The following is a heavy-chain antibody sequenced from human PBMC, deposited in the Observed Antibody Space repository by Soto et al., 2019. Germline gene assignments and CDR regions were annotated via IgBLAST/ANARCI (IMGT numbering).Heavy chain of an antibody. CDR2: INYSGITL. J-gene: IGHJ4*02. CDR1: GFNFRTYA. CDR3: AQRISAPLRYFDT. Sequence: DVQLSESGGGLVLPGGSLRLSCAASGFNFRTYAMIWARQAPGKGLEWVSTINYSGITLYYADSVRGRFTISRDNSRDSLYLQMDSLRPEDTGVYFCAQRISAPLRYFDTWGQGTLVTVSS. V-gene: IGHV3-23*05.